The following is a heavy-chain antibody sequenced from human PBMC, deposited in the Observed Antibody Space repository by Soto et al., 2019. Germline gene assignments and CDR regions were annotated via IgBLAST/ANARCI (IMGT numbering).Heavy chain of an antibody. Sequence: ASVKVSCKASGYTFTSYAMHWVRQAPGQRLEWMGWINAGNGNTKYSQKFQGRVTITRDTSASTAYMELSSLRSEDTAVYYCARGASWYGDFDYWGQGTLVTVSS. CDR1: GYTFTSYA. J-gene: IGHJ4*02. V-gene: IGHV1-3*01. CDR3: ARGASWYGDFDY. D-gene: IGHD3-10*01. CDR2: INAGNGNT.